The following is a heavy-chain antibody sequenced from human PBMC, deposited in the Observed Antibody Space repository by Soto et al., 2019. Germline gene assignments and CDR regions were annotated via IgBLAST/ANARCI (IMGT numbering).Heavy chain of an antibody. V-gene: IGHV3-23*01. CDR2: ISGSGGST. Sequence: GRSLRLSCAASGFTFSSYAMSWVRQAPGKGLEWVSAISGSGGSTYYADSVKGRFTISRDNSKNTLYLQMNSLRAEDTAVYYCARGGGFIQLRPPRFDPWGQGTLVTVSS. J-gene: IGHJ5*02. CDR1: GFTFSSYA. D-gene: IGHD5-18*01. CDR3: ARGGGFIQLRPPRFDP.